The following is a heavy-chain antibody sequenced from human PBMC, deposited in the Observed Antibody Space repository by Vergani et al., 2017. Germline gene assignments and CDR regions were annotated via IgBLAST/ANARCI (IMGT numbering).Heavy chain of an antibody. J-gene: IGHJ4*02. CDR1: GGSISSGSYY. V-gene: IGHV4-61*02. CDR2: IYTSGST. D-gene: IGHD6-6*01. Sequence: QVQLQESGPGLVKPSQTLSLTCTVSGGSISSGSYYWSWIRQPAGKGLEWIGRIYTSGSTNYNPSLRSRVTMSVDTSKSLFSLKLSSVTAADTAVYYCARTEYSRAGPDYWGQGTLVTVSS. CDR3: ARTEYSRAGPDY.